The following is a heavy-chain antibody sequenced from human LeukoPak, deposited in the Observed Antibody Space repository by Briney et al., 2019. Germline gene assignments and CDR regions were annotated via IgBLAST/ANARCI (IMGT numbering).Heavy chain of an antibody. Sequence: GASVKVSCKASGYTFTSYYMHWVRQAPGQGLEWMGIINPSGGSTSYAQKFQGRVTMTRDMSTSTVYMELSSLRSEDTAVYYCARATYEPDAFDIWGQGTMVTVSS. D-gene: IGHD3-16*01. CDR3: ARATYEPDAFDI. CDR1: GYTFTSYY. V-gene: IGHV1-46*01. CDR2: INPSGGST. J-gene: IGHJ3*02.